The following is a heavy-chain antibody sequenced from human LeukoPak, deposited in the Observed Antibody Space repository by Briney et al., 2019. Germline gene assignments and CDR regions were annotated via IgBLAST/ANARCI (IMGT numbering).Heavy chain of an antibody. CDR1: GGSISSYY. CDR3: ARDLGYCSSTSCYYYYGMDV. Sequence: SETLPLTCTVSGGSISSYYWSWIRQPAGKGLEWIGRIYTSGSTNYNPSLKSRVTMSVDTSKNQFSLKLSSVTAADTAVYYCARDLGYCSSTSCYYYYGMDVWGQGTTVTVSS. V-gene: IGHV4-4*07. CDR2: IYTSGST. D-gene: IGHD2-2*01. J-gene: IGHJ6*02.